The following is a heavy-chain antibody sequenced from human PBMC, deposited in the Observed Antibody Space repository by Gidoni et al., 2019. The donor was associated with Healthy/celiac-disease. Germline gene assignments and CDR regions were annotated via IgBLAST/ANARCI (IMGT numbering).Heavy chain of an antibody. CDR1: GGSISSSSYY. CDR2: IYYSGST. J-gene: IGHJ3*02. Sequence: QLQLQESGPGLVKPSETLSLTCTVSGGSISSSSYYWGWIRQPPGKGLEWIGSIYYSGSTYYNPSLKSRVTISVDTSKNQFSLKLSSVTAADTAVYYCARQSGSGDAFDIWGQGTMVTVSS. D-gene: IGHD1-26*01. CDR3: ARQSGSGDAFDI. V-gene: IGHV4-39*01.